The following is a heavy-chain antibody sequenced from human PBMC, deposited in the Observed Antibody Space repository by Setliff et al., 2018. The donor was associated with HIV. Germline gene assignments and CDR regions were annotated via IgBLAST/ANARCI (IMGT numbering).Heavy chain of an antibody. V-gene: IGHV4-59*01. D-gene: IGHD6-19*01. J-gene: IGHJ3*02. CDR2: IYYSGST. CDR1: GGSISSYY. CDR3: ARVRYSSGWYSHAFDI. Sequence: PSETLSLTCTVSGGSISSYYWSWIRQPPGKGLEWIGYIYYSGSTNYNPSPKSRVTISVDTSKNQFSLKLSSVTAADTAVYYCARVRYSSGWYSHAFDIWGQGTMVTVSS.